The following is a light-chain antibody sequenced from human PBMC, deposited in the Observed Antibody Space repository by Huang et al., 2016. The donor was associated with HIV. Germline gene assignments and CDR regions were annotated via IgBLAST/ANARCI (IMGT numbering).Light chain of an antibody. CDR3: QQYDNLYT. CDR2: DAS. V-gene: IGKV1-33*01. Sequence: DIQMTQSPSSLSASVGDRVTITCQASQDISNYLDCYQQKPGKAPKLLIYDASNLETGVPSRFSGSGSGTDFTFTISSLQPEDIATYYCQQYDNLYTFGQGTKLEI. J-gene: IGKJ2*01. CDR1: QDISNY.